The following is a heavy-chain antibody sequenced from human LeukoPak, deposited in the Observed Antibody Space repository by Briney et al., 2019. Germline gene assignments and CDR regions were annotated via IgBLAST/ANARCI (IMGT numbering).Heavy chain of an antibody. CDR2: ISFDGSDK. CDR3: ARDDCSGGSCYSFQGY. Sequence: GGSLRLSCAASGFIFTSYAMNWVRQAPGKGLEWVAVISFDGSDKYYADSVKGRFTISRDNSKNTLYLQMNSLRAEDTAVYYGARDDCSGGSCYSFQGYWGQGTLVTVSS. V-gene: IGHV3-30-3*01. J-gene: IGHJ4*02. D-gene: IGHD2-15*01. CDR1: GFIFTSYA.